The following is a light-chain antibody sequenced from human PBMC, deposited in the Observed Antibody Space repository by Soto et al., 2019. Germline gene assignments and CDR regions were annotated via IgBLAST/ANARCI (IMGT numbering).Light chain of an antibody. CDR3: CSYADSSRIYV. CDR1: SSDVGSYNL. Sequence: QSALTQPASVSGSPGQSITISCTGTSSDVGSYNLVSWYQQHPGKAPKLMIYEGSKRPSGISNRFSGSKSGNTASLTIFGLQAEDEAEYYCCSYADSSRIYVFGSGTKVTVL. J-gene: IGLJ1*01. V-gene: IGLV2-23*01. CDR2: EGS.